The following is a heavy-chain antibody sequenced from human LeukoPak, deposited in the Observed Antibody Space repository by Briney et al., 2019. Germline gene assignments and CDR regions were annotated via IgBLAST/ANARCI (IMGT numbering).Heavy chain of an antibody. D-gene: IGHD4-17*01. J-gene: IGHJ4*02. V-gene: IGHV3-30*02. CDR2: IRYDGSTE. CDR1: GFTFNSYG. Sequence: GGSLRLSCAASGFTFNSYGMHWVRQAPGKGLEWVAFIRYDGSTEYYADSVKGRFTISRDNSKNTVYLQMNRLRAEDTAVYYCAKVAHYGDSVPFDHWGQGTLVTVSS. CDR3: AKVAHYGDSVPFDH.